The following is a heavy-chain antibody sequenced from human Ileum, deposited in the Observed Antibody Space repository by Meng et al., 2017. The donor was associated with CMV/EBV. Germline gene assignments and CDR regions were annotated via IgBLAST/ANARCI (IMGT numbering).Heavy chain of an antibody. CDR3: AKDFPWRMDY. CDR1: GFTFSDYG. V-gene: IGHV3-30*02. J-gene: IGHJ4*02. D-gene: IGHD2-8*01. Sequence: GESLKISCVASGFTFSDYGMHWVRQAPGKGLEWVTFIHYDTRSIDYADSVKGRFTISRDDSKNTLYLQMNSLRPEDTAMYYCAKDFPWRMDYWGQGTLVTVSS. CDR2: IHYDTRSI.